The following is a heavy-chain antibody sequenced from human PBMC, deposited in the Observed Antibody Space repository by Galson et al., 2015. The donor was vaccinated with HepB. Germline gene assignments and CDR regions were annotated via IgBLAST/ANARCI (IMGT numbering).Heavy chain of an antibody. CDR3: AKGGTTATPWGF. J-gene: IGHJ4*02. Sequence: SLRLSCAASGFTFSSYAMSWVRQAPGKGLECVSTISSSGGYTNYADSVRGRFTISRENSKNTLYLEMNSLRVEDTAVYFCAKGGTTATPWGFWGPGTLVTVSS. D-gene: IGHD4-11*01. CDR2: ISSSGGYT. CDR1: GFTFSSYA. V-gene: IGHV3-23*01.